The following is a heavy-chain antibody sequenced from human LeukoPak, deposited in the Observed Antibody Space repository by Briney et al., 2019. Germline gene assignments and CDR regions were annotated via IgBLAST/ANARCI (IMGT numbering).Heavy chain of an antibody. CDR2: INHSGST. CDR1: GGSFSGYY. V-gene: IGHV4-34*01. CDR3: ARGGPAVGFDY. J-gene: IGHJ4*02. D-gene: IGHD3-10*01. Sequence: SETLSLTCAVYGGSFSGYYWSWIRQPPGKGLEWIGEINHSGSTNYNPSLKSRVTISVDTSKNQFSLKLSSVTAADTAVYYCARGGPAVGFDYWGQGTLVTVSS.